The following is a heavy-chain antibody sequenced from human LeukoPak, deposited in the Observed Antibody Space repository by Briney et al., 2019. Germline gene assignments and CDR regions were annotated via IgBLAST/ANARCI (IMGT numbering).Heavy chain of an antibody. CDR2: INHSGST. Sequence: SETLSLTCAVYGASFSGYYWSWIRQPPGKGLEWIGEINHSGSTNYNPSLKSRVTISLDTSKNQFSLKLSSVTAADTAVYYCASSSWSNYYYYGMDVWGQGTTVTVSS. D-gene: IGHD6-13*01. J-gene: IGHJ6*02. CDR1: GASFSGYY. V-gene: IGHV4-34*01. CDR3: ASSSWSNYYYYGMDV.